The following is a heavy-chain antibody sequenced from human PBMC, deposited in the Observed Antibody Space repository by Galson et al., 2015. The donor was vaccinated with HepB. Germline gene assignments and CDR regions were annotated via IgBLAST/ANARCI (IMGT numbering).Heavy chain of an antibody. CDR3: ARDRRSSGYYFYFDY. J-gene: IGHJ4*02. V-gene: IGHV3-30-3*01. Sequence: SLRLSCAASGFTFSSYAMHWVRQAPGKGLEWVAVISYDGSNKYYADSVKGRFTISRDNSKNTLYLQMNSLRAEDTAVYYCARDRRSSGYYFYFDYWGQGTLVTVSS. CDR2: ISYDGSNK. D-gene: IGHD3-22*01. CDR1: GFTFSSYA.